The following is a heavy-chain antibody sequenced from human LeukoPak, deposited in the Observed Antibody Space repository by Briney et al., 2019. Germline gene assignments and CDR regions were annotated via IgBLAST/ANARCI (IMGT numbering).Heavy chain of an antibody. V-gene: IGHV3-21*01. CDR3: ARILSSGYYTGFDY. CDR2: ITSSSSNI. D-gene: IGHD3/OR15-3a*01. Sequence: PGGSLRLSCAASGFTFSSYSMHWVSQAPGKGLEWVSSITSSSSNILYADSVKGRFTISTDNAKNSLYLQMNTLRAEDTAVYYCARILSSGYYTGFDYWGQGTLVTVSS. J-gene: IGHJ4*02. CDR1: GFTFSSYS.